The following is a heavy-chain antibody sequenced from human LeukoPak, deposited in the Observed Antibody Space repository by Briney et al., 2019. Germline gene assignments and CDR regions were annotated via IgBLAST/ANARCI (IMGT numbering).Heavy chain of an antibody. V-gene: IGHV1-69*13. J-gene: IGHJ4*02. CDR3: ARGAYDILTGSQIDY. CDR2: IIPIHGTA. D-gene: IGHD3-9*01. CDR1: GGTFSSYA. Sequence: EASVKVSCKASGGTFSSYAISWVRQAPGQGLEWMGVIIPIHGTANCAQKFQGRVTITADESTSTAYMEVSSLRSEDTAVYYCARGAYDILTGSQIDYWGQGTLVTVSS.